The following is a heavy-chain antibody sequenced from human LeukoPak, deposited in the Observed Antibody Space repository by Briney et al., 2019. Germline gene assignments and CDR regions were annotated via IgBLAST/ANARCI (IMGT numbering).Heavy chain of an antibody. CDR3: ARGIGYYLSADY. CDR2: IYYSGST. J-gene: IGHJ4*02. Sequence: SETLSLTCTVSGGSITGYYWHWIRQPPGKGLEWLGYIYYSGSTEYNPSLESRVTISVDTSKNQFSLKVYSVTAADTAVYYCARGIGYYLSADYWDQGTLVTVSS. V-gene: IGHV4-59*01. D-gene: IGHD3-22*01. CDR1: GGSITGYY.